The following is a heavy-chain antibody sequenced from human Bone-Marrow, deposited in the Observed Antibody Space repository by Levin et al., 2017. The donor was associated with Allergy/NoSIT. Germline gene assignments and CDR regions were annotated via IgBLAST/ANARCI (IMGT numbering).Heavy chain of an antibody. CDR1: GDSISDYY. J-gene: IGHJ5*02. CDR3: ARDRRRGIYADEFDI. Sequence: ASETLSLTCSVSGDSISDYYWHWIRQSPEKGLEWLGYIFHTGYTTSNPSLRSRLSISLDTSKTQISLKLTSVTPADTAVYYCARDRRRGIYADEFDIWGQGRPVTVSS. V-gene: IGHV4-59*01. D-gene: IGHD3-16*01. CDR2: IFHTGYT.